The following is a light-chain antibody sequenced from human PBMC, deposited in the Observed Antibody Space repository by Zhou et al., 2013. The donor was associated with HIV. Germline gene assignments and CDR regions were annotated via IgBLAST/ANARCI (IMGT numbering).Light chain of an antibody. CDR2: GAS. V-gene: IGKV3-20*01. Sequence: VMTQSPDTLSVSPGERVILSCRASETGRYNSLAWYQQKSGQAPRLLIYGASSRATGIPDRFSGSGFGADFALTVSRLEPEDFAVYFCQQYATSPWTFGQGTKVEIK. CDR3: QQYATSPWT. CDR1: ETGRYNS. J-gene: IGKJ1*01.